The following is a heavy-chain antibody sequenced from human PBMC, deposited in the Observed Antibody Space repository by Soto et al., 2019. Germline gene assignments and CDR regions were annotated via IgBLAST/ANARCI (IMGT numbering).Heavy chain of an antibody. V-gene: IGHV4-30-4*01. J-gene: IGHJ6*02. CDR1: GGSISSGDYY. CDR3: AREAKHHYYGMDV. Sequence: SETLSLTCTVSGGSISSGDYYWSWIRQPPGKGLEWIGYIYYSGSTYYNPSLKSRVTISVDTSKNQFSLKLSSVTAADTAVYYCAREAKHHYYGMDVWGQGTRVTVSS. CDR2: IYYSGST.